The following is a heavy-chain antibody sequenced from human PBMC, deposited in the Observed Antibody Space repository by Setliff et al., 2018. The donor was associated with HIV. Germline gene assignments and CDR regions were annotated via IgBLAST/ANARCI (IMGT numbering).Heavy chain of an antibody. CDR1: GGTFSSYA. V-gene: IGHV1-69*06. Sequence: SVQVSCKASGGTFSSYAISWVRQAPGQGLEWMGRIIPIFGTSNYAQKFQGRVTITADKSTSTAYMELSSLKSEDTAVYYCARDREYCSSTSCPVGGWYFDLWGRGTLVTV. CDR3: ARDREYCSSTSCPVGGWYFDL. J-gene: IGHJ2*01. CDR2: IIPIFGTS. D-gene: IGHD2-2*01.